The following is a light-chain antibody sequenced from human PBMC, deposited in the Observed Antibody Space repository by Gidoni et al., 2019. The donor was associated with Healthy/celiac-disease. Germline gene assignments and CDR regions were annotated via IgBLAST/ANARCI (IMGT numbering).Light chain of an antibody. V-gene: IGKV3-20*01. CDR1: QSVSSSY. CDR2: GAS. CDR3: QQYGSSWT. J-gene: IGKJ1*01. Sequence: EIVLTQSPGTLSLSPGERAPLPCRASQSVSSSYLAWYQQKPGQAPRLLIYGASSRATGIPDRFSGSGSGTDFTLTISRLEPEDFAVYYCQQYGSSWTFGQGTKVEIK.